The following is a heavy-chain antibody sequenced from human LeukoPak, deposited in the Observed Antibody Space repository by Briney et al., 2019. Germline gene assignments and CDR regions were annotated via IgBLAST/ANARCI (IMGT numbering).Heavy chain of an antibody. CDR2: ISSSGSTI. Sequence: GGSLRLSCAASGFTFSDYYMSWIRQAPGKGLEWVSYISSSGSTIYYADSVKGRFTISRDNAKNSLYLQMNSLRAEDTAVYYCARAYYDILTGYYFDYWGQRTLVTVSS. D-gene: IGHD3-9*01. CDR1: GFTFSDYY. CDR3: ARAYYDILTGYYFDY. J-gene: IGHJ4*02. V-gene: IGHV3-11*04.